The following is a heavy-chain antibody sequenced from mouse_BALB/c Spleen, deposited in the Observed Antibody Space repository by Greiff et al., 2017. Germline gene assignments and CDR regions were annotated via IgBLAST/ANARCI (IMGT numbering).Heavy chain of an antibody. CDR3: ARWGMITTDYFDY. J-gene: IGHJ2*01. V-gene: IGHV7-3*02. D-gene: IGHD2-4*01. Sequence: EVKLVESGGGLVQPGGSLRLSCATSGFTFTDYYMSWVRQPPGKALEWLGFIRNKANGYTTEYSASVKGRFTISRDNSQSILYLQMNTLRAEDSATYYCARWGMITTDYFDYWGQGTTLTVSS. CDR1: GFTFTDYY. CDR2: IRNKANGYTT.